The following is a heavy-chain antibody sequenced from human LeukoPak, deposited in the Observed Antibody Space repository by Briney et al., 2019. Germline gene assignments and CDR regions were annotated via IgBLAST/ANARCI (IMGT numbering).Heavy chain of an antibody. CDR1: GFTFTKSA. V-gene: IGHV3-23*01. D-gene: IGHD3-22*01. CDR3: AKKGYYDGSGYYMYYFDH. Sequence: GGSLRLSCVASGFTFTKSAMHWVRQAPGKGLEWVSAISGSGGTAYYADSVKGRFTISRDNSKNTLYLQMNSLRAEDTAVYYCAKKGYYDGSGYYMYYFDHWGQGTLVTVSS. J-gene: IGHJ4*02. CDR2: ISGSGGTA.